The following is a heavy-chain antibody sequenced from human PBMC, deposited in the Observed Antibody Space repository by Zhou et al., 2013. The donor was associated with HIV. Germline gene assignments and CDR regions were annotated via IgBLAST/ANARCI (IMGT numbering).Heavy chain of an antibody. J-gene: IGHJ4*02. CDR1: GGTFNSFP. CDR3: ASPSQLGILNPFDY. D-gene: IGHD1-1*01. V-gene: IGHV1-69*04. CDR2: IIPILGRP. Sequence: QVQLVQSGAEVKKPGSSVKVSCKASGGTFNSFPISWVRQAPGQGLEWMGRIIPILGRPNYAQKFQGRVTITADKSTGTTYMELSSLRSEDTAMYYCASPSQLGILNPFDYWGQGTLVTVSS.